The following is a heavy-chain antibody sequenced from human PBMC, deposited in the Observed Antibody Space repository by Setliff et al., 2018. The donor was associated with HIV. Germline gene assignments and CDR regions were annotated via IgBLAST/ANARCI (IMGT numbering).Heavy chain of an antibody. CDR2: INPSGGSA. CDR1: GYAFTSHL. Sequence: GASVKVSCKASGYAFTSHLIQWVRQAPGKGPEWMGVINPSGGSASCAEKFKGRATLTRDTSTTTVFLQLSRLRSEDTAVYYCGRGLGDTSGYYALDHWGQGTLVTVSS. J-gene: IGHJ4*02. CDR3: GRGLGDTSGYYALDH. D-gene: IGHD3-22*01. V-gene: IGHV1-46*01.